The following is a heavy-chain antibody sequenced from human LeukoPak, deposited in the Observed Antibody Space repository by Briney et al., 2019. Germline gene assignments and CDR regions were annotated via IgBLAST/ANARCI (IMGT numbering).Heavy chain of an antibody. J-gene: IGHJ4*02. V-gene: IGHV3-23*01. D-gene: IGHD1-1*01. CDR2: VGRSGVDT. CDR3: VKHSGGVYGNSDS. CDR1: GFTFSSDA. Sequence: GGSLRLSCVASGFTFSSDAASWFRQAPGKGLEWVSTVGRSGVDTYYADSVRGRFTISKDSSKNTLQMNSLSAEDTAIYYCVKHSGGVYGNSDSWGQGILVTVSS.